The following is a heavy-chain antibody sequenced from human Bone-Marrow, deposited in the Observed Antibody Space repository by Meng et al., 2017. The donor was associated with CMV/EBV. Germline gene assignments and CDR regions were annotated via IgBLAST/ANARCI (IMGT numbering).Heavy chain of an antibody. CDR2: IRYDGSNK. CDR3: ARDFYDFWSGYYTTGRDNWFDP. Sequence: GESLKISCAASGFTFSSYGMHWVRQAPGKGLEWVAFIRYDGSNKYYADSVKGRFTISRDNSKNTLYLQMNSLRAEDTAVYYCARDFYDFWSGYYTTGRDNWFDPWGQGTLVTVSS. J-gene: IGHJ5*02. D-gene: IGHD3-3*01. V-gene: IGHV3-30*02. CDR1: GFTFSSYG.